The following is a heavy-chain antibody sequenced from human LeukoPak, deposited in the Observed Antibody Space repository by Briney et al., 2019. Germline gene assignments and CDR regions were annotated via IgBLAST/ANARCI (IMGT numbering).Heavy chain of an antibody. D-gene: IGHD1-26*01. CDR1: GYSFTSYY. Sequence: GASVKDSCKASGYSFTSYYMHWVRQAPGQGLEWMGFINPSGSSAAYAQKFQGRLTMTRDMFTSTDYMELTSLTSDDTAVYYCARDNSVGETAWWFDPWGQGTLVTVSS. CDR3: ARDNSVGETAWWFDP. V-gene: IGHV1-46*01. CDR2: INPSGSSA. J-gene: IGHJ5*02.